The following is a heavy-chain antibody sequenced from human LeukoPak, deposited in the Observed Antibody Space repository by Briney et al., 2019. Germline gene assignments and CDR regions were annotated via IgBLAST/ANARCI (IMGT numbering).Heavy chain of an antibody. CDR2: IYGGGTT. D-gene: IGHD6-13*01. V-gene: IGHV3-53*01. Sequence: PGGSLRLSCAASGFTVSSHYMSWVRQAPGKGLEWASVIYGGGTTYYADSVKGRFTISRDNSKNTLYLQMNSLRAEDTAMYYCARGMGSSWYYFDYWGQGTLVTVSS. CDR1: GFTVSSHY. J-gene: IGHJ4*02. CDR3: ARGMGSSWYYFDY.